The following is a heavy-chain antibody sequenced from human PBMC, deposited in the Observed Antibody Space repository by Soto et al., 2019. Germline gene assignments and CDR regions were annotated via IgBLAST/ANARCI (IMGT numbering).Heavy chain of an antibody. V-gene: IGHV1-18*01. J-gene: IGHJ6*02. D-gene: IGHD3-16*01. CDR3: VMVDNYVTPTPQDV. CDR1: GYILFNYG. CDR2: ISPYTGNT. Sequence: QVQLVQSGDEVKKPGASVKVSCKASGYILFNYGIAWVRQAPRQGLEWMGWISPYTGNTHSASKVQGRLTMTTDTSTSTAYMDLGSLTSDDTAVYYCVMVDNYVTPTPQDVWGQGTTVTVSS.